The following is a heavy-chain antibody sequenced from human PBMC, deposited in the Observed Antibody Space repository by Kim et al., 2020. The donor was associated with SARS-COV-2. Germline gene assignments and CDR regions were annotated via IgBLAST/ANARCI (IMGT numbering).Heavy chain of an antibody. Sequence: GGSLRLSCAASGFTFSSYDMHWVRQATGKGLEWVSAIGTAGDTYYPGSVKGRFTISRENAKNSLYLQMNSLRAGDTAVYYCARSYYGSGSYCNDYYYYGMDVWGQGTTVTVSS. V-gene: IGHV3-13*01. CDR2: IGTAGDT. J-gene: IGHJ6*02. D-gene: IGHD3-10*01. CDR1: GFTFSSYD. CDR3: ARSYYGSGSYCNDYYYYGMDV.